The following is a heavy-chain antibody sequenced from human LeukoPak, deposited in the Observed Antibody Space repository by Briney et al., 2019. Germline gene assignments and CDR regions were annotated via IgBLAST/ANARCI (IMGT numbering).Heavy chain of an antibody. Sequence: GGTLRPSCAASGFTFSSYDMNWVRQAPGKGLEWVSVISSSGGNTYYADSVKGRFTISRDNSKNTLYLQMNSLRAEDTAVYYCAKNRHMAAAGPYYLDYWGQGTLVTVSS. V-gene: IGHV3-23*01. CDR2: ISSSGGNT. D-gene: IGHD6-13*01. CDR1: GFTFSSYD. CDR3: AKNRHMAAAGPYYLDY. J-gene: IGHJ4*02.